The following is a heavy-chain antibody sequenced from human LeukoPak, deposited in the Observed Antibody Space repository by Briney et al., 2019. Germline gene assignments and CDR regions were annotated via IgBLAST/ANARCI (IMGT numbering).Heavy chain of an antibody. D-gene: IGHD3-22*01. CDR2: INHSGST. CDR1: GGSFSGYY. CDR3: ARHYDSSGYYQEGYFDY. Sequence: SDTLSLTCAVYGGSFSGYYWSWIRQPPGKGLEWIGEINHSGSTNYNPSLKRRVTISVDTSKNQFSLKLSSVTAADTAVYYCARHYDSSGYYQEGYFDYWGQGTLVTVSS. J-gene: IGHJ4*02. V-gene: IGHV4-34*01.